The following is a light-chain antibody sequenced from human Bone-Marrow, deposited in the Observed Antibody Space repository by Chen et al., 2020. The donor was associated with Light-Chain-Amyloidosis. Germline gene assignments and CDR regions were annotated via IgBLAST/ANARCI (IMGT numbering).Light chain of an antibody. CDR1: DLPTKY. Sequence: SYVLTQPPSLSVSPGHTARITCSGDDLPTKYAYWYQQKPGQAPVLVIHRDTERPSGISERFSGSSSGTTATLTISGVQAEDEADYHCQSADSSGTYEVIFGGGTKLTVL. V-gene: IGLV3-25*03. CDR2: RDT. CDR3: QSADSSGTYEVI. J-gene: IGLJ2*01.